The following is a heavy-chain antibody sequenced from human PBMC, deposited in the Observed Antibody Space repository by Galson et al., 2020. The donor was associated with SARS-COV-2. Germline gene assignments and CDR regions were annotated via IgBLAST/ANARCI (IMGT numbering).Heavy chain of an antibody. Sequence: ASVKVSCKASAYTFTNYYMHWVRQAPGQGLEWMGWINPNSGGTNSPQKFQGRVTMTRDTSISTAYMELINLTSDDTATYYCARVSLLWFGEFLSGDAFDLWGQGTMVTVSS. CDR1: AYTFTNYY. CDR3: ARVSLLWFGEFLSGDAFDL. CDR2: INPNSGGT. J-gene: IGHJ3*01. V-gene: IGHV1-2*02. D-gene: IGHD3-10*01.